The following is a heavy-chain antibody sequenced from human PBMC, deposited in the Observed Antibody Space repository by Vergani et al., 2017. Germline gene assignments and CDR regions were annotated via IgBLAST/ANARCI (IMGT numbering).Heavy chain of an antibody. V-gene: IGHV1-69*12. CDR1: GGTFSSYA. J-gene: IGHJ5*02. D-gene: IGHD2-15*01. CDR2: IIPIFGTA. Sequence: QVQLVQSGAEVKKPGSSVKVSCKASGGTFSSYAISWVRQAPGQGLEWMGAIIPIFGTANYAQKFQGRVTITADESTSTAYMELSSLRSEDTAVYYCAREGVGYCSGGSCNWFDPWGQGTLVTVSS. CDR3: AREGVGYCSGGSCNWFDP.